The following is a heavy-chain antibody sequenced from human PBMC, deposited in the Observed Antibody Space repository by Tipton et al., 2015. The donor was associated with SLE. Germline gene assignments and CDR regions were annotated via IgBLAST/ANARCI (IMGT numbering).Heavy chain of an antibody. D-gene: IGHD3-9*01. V-gene: IGHV4-59*12. Sequence: GLVKPSETLSLTCTVSGGSISSYYWSWIRQPPGKGLEWIGYIYYSGSTNYNPSLKSRVTISVDTSKNQFSLKLSSVTAADTAVYYCARSGYDILTLKFDPWGQGTLVTVSS. J-gene: IGHJ5*02. CDR1: GGSISSYY. CDR2: IYYSGST. CDR3: ARSGYDILTLKFDP.